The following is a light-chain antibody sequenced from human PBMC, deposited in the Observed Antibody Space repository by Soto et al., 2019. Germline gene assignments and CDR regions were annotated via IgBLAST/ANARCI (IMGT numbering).Light chain of an antibody. Sequence: IQMTQSPSTLSASVGDRVTITCRASYNIERWMAWYQQKPGKAPSLLIYDASSLESGVPSRFSGSGSGTEFTLTISSLQPDDFATYYCQQYNSYSYTFGQGTKVDIK. CDR3: QQYNSYSYT. CDR1: YNIERW. V-gene: IGKV1-5*01. CDR2: DAS. J-gene: IGKJ2*01.